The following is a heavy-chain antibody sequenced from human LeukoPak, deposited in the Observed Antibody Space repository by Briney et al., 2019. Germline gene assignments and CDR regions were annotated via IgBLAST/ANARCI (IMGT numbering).Heavy chain of an antibody. D-gene: IGHD6-13*01. Sequence: SVKVSCKASGGTFSSYAISWVRQAPGQGLEWMGGIIPIFGTANYVQKFQGRVTITTDESTSTAYMELSSLRSEDTAVYYCARLYNSSWYVDRDYYFDYWGQGTLVTVSS. V-gene: IGHV1-69*05. CDR2: IIPIFGTA. CDR1: GGTFSSYA. J-gene: IGHJ4*02. CDR3: ARLYNSSWYVDRDYYFDY.